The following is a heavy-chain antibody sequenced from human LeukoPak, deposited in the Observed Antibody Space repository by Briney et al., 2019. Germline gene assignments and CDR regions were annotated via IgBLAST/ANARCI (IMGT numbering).Heavy chain of an antibody. CDR2: ISGSGGST. CDR1: TFTFGDYP. Sequence: GGSLRLSCTSATFTFGDYPLSWVRQAPGKGLEWVSAISGSGGSTYYADSVKGRFTISRDNSKNTLYLQMNSLRAEDTAVYYCAKGARHYFDYWGQGTLVTVSS. CDR3: AKGARHYFDY. J-gene: IGHJ4*02. V-gene: IGHV3-23*01.